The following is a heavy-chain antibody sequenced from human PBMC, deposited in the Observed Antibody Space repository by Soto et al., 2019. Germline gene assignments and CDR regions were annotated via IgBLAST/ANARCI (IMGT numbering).Heavy chain of an antibody. CDR1: GFTFSTDA. Sequence: PGGSLRLSCAASGFTFSTDAMHWVRQAPGKGLEWVAVISYDGSNKYYADSVKGRFTISRDNSKNTLYLQMNSLRAEDTAVYYCARDGKGYFSITSCPRSGFFDFWGQGTLVTVSS. CDR2: ISYDGSNK. J-gene: IGHJ4*02. D-gene: IGHD2-2*01. V-gene: IGHV3-30-3*01. CDR3: ARDGKGYFSITSCPRSGFFDF.